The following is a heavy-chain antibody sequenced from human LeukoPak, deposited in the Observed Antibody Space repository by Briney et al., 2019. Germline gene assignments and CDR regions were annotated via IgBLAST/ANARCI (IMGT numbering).Heavy chain of an antibody. J-gene: IGHJ4*02. CDR1: GFTFSNAW. D-gene: IGHD3-16*01. CDR2: IYTSSSYT. Sequence: PGGSLRLSCAASGFTFSNAWMSWIRQAPGKGLEWVSSIYTSSSYTKYADSLKGRFTISRDNAKNSLYLHMNSLRAEDTAVYYCARGGANRFDNWGQGTLVTVSS. V-gene: IGHV3-11*06. CDR3: ARGGANRFDN.